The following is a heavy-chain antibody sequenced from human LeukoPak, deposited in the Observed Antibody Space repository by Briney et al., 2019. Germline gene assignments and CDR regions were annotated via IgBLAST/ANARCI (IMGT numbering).Heavy chain of an antibody. J-gene: IGHJ4*02. CDR1: GFTFSNAW. CDR3: TTDVPSFYCTNGVCYNY. V-gene: IGHV3-15*01. D-gene: IGHD2-8*01. Sequence: GGSLRLSCAASGFTFSNAWMSWVRQAPGKGLEWVGRIKSKTDGGTTDYAAPVKGRFTISRDDSKNTLYLQMNSLKTEDTAVYYCTTDVPSFYCTNGVCYNYWGQRTLVTVSS. CDR2: IKSKTDGGTT.